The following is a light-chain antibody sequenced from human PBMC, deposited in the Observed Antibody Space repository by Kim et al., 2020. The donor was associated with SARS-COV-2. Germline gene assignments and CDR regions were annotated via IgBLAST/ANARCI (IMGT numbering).Light chain of an antibody. J-gene: IGLJ2*01. CDR1: SLRSYY. V-gene: IGLV3-19*01. CDR3: NSRGSSGNVV. Sequence: SSELTQDPAVSVALGQTVRITCQGDSLRSYYAIWYQQKPRQAPVLVIYGKNNRPSGIPDRFSGSSSGNKASLTITGAQAEDEADYYCNSRGSSGNVVFGGGTQLTVL. CDR2: GKN.